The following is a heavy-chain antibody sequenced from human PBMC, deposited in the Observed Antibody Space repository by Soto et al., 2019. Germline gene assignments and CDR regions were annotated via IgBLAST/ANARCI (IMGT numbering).Heavy chain of an antibody. V-gene: IGHV3-21*01. CDR3: ARDRRVDGYSYYGLDV. J-gene: IGHJ6*02. D-gene: IGHD2-15*01. CDR2: ISGSRSYI. CDR1: GLTFSSYT. Sequence: PGGSLRLSCAASGLTFSSYTMNWVRQAPGKGLEWVSCISGSRSYIYYADSVKGRFTISRDNAKNSVYLQMNSLRAEDTAVYYCARDRRVDGYSYYGLDVWGQGTTVTVSS.